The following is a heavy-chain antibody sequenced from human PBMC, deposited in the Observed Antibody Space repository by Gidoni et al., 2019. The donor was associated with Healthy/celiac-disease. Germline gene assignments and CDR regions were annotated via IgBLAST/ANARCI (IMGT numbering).Heavy chain of an antibody. CDR3: ARVLYYYASSGYYSYYFDY. CDR1: GFSPSTARPG. J-gene: IGHJ4*02. V-gene: IGHV2-26*01. D-gene: IGHD3-22*01. CDR2: IFSNDEK. Sequence: QVTLKESGPVLVKPTETLTLTCTVSGFSPSTARPGVSWIRQPPGKALEWLAHIFSNDEKSYSTSLKSRLTISKDPSKSQVVLTMTNMDPVDTATYYCARVLYYYASSGYYSYYFDYWGQGTLVTVSS.